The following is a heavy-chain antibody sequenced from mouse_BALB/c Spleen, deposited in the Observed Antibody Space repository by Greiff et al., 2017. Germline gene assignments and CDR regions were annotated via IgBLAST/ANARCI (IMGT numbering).Heavy chain of an antibody. V-gene: IGHV14-1*02. CDR1: GFNIKDYY. J-gene: IGHJ4*01. D-gene: IGHD2-10*02. Sequence: EVKLQQSGAELVRPGALVKLSCKASGFNIKDYYMHWVKQRPEQGLEWIGWIDPENGNTIYDPKFQGKASITADTSSNTAYLQLSSLTSEDTAVYYCARQYGNYVGAMDYWGQGTSVTVSS. CDR2: IDPENGNT. CDR3: ARQYGNYVGAMDY.